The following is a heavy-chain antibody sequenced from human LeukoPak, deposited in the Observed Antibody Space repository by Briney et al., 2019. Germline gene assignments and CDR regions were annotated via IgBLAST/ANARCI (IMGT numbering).Heavy chain of an antibody. D-gene: IGHD6-13*01. V-gene: IGHV4-59*01. CDR1: GGSISSYY. Sequence: SETLSLTCTVSGGSISSYYWSWIRQPPGKGLEWIGYIYYSGSTNYNPSLKSRVTISVDTSKNQFSLKLSSVTAADTAVYYCARDQGRVAAAGTTAYYYYHGMDVWGQGTTVTVSS. CDR2: IYYSGST. CDR3: ARDQGRVAAAGTTAYYYYHGMDV. J-gene: IGHJ6*02.